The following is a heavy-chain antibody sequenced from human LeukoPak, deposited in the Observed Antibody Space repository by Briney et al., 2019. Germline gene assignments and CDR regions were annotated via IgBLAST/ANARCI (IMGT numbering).Heavy chain of an antibody. J-gene: IGHJ4*02. CDR3: ARGDQYDFWSGYSRGALDY. V-gene: IGHV4-34*01. CDR1: GGSFSGYY. D-gene: IGHD3-3*01. Sequence: PSETLSLTCAVYGGSFSGYYWRWIRQPPGKGLEWIGEINHSGSTNYNPSLKSRVTISVDTSKNQFSLKLSSVTAADTAVYYCARGDQYDFWSGYSRGALDYWGQGTLVTVSS. CDR2: INHSGST.